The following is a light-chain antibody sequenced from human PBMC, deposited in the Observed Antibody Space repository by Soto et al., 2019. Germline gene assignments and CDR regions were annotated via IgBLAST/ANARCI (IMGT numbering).Light chain of an antibody. Sequence: EIVMTQSPATLSVSPGERATLSCRASQGIGSTLAWYQQKPGQTPRLLIYGASTRATGVSARFSGSGSGTEFTLTINSLQSEDFAVYYCQRYNNWPLTFGGGTKVEIK. CDR3: QRYNNWPLT. CDR2: GAS. V-gene: IGKV3-15*01. J-gene: IGKJ4*01. CDR1: QGIGST.